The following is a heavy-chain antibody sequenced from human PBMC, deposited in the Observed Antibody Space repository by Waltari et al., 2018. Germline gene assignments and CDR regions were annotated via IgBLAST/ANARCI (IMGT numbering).Heavy chain of an antibody. CDR1: GFTFSSYS. CDR2: ISSRSSYI. J-gene: IGHJ4*02. CDR3: ARDPGSSWDDY. Sequence: EVQLVESGGGLVKPGGSLRLSCAASGFTFSSYSMNWVRQAPGKGLEWVSSISSRSSYIAYACSVKGLFTISRDNAKNSLYLQMNSLRAEDTAVYYCARDPGSSWDDYWGQGTLVTVSS. D-gene: IGHD6-13*01. V-gene: IGHV3-21*01.